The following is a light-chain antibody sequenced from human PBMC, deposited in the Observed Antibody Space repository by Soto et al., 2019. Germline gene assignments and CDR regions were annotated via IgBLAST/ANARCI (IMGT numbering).Light chain of an antibody. J-gene: IGKJ5*01. CDR3: QQRHMWPIT. Sequence: VLTKSQVSLSLSPWETAXLSCRASDSFGGPLAWYQQKPGQAPRLXXYDAYNRAHGSPTRFSGSGSVTDFTRTISSLEPEDSAVYYGQQRHMWPITFGQGTRLEIK. V-gene: IGKV3-11*01. CDR2: DAY. CDR1: DSFGGP.